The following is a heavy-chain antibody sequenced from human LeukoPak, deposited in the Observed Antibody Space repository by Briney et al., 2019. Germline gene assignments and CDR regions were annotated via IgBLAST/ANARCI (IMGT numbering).Heavy chain of an antibody. CDR2: ISYDGSNK. J-gene: IGHJ4*02. CDR3: ARGQDILSGYYSTPFDY. Sequence: PGGSLRLSCAASGFTFSSYAMHWVRQAPGKGLEWVAVISYDGSNKYYADSVKGRFTISRDNSKNTLYLQMNSLRAEDTAVYYCARGQDILSGYYSTPFDYWGQGTLVTVSS. D-gene: IGHD3-9*01. CDR1: GFTFSSYA. V-gene: IGHV3-30-3*01.